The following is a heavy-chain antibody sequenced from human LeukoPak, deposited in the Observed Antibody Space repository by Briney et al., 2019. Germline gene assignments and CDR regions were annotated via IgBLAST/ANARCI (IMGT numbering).Heavy chain of an antibody. V-gene: IGHV3-30*02. CDR3: AKAAYSSSSFYYYYYMDV. J-gene: IGHJ6*03. D-gene: IGHD6-6*01. Sequence: GGSLRLSCAASGFTFSSYGMHWVRQAPGKGLEWVAFIRYDGSNKYYADSVKGRFTISRDNSKNTLYLQMNSLRAEDTAVYYCAKAAYSSSSFYYYYYMDVWGKGTTVTVSS. CDR2: IRYDGSNK. CDR1: GFTFSSYG.